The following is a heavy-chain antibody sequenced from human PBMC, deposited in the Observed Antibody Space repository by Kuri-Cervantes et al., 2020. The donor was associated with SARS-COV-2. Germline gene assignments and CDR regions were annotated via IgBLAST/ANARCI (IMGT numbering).Heavy chain of an antibody. CDR3: TTYRPLFLEWAYYYYYMDV. D-gene: IGHD3-3*01. CDR1: GFTFSSYW. J-gene: IGHJ6*03. V-gene: IGHV3-7*03. CDR2: IKQDGSEK. Sequence: GGSLRLSCAASGFTFSSYWMSWVRQAPGKGLEWVANIKQDGSEKYYVDSVKGRFTISRDNSKNSLYLQMDSLKTEDTAVYYCTTYRPLFLEWAYYYYYMDVWGKGTTVTVSS.